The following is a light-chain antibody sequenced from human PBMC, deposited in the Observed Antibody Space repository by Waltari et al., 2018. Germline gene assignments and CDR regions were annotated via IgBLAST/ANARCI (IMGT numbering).Light chain of an antibody. V-gene: IGKV3-11*01. J-gene: IGKJ4*01. CDR3: QPRRNWPLT. CDR1: QSVGTY. CDR2: DAS. Sequence: EIVLTQSPDILSFSPGARATLSCRASQSVGTYLAWYQQRPVQSPRLLIDDASYRSTGIPARFSGSGSETDFTLTTSSLQPEDSAVYYGQPRRNWPLTFGGGTRVQI.